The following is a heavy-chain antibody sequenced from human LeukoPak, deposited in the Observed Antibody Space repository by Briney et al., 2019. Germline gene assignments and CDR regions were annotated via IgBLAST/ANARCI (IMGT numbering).Heavy chain of an antibody. CDR1: GYIFTSYW. V-gene: IGHV5-51*01. J-gene: IGHJ4*02. D-gene: IGHD6-19*01. Sequence: GESLQISCKGSGYIFTSYWIGGVRQLPGKGLEGMGIIYPGDSDTRYSPSFQGQVTISAEKSISTAYLQWSSLKASDTAMYYCATQGNSSGWYIVGYWGQGTLVTVSS. CDR2: IYPGDSDT. CDR3: ATQGNSSGWYIVGY.